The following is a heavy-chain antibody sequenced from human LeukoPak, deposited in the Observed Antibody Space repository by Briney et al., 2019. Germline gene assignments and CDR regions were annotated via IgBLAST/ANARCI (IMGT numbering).Heavy chain of an antibody. CDR2: ISFSVNTK. CDR3: ARAPQAWGSPGGFDY. V-gene: IGHV3-48*04. CDR1: GFTFSSYS. D-gene: IGHD7-27*01. Sequence: GGSLRLSCAASGFTFSSYSMNWVRQAPGKGLEWVSYISFSVNTKYYGDSVKGRFTISRDNAKNSLYLHMDSLRAEDTAVYYCARAPQAWGSPGGFDYWGQGTLVTVSS. J-gene: IGHJ4*02.